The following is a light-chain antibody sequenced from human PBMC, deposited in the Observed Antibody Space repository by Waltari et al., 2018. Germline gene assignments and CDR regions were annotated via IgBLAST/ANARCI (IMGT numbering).Light chain of an antibody. Sequence: DIQMTQSPSTLSASVGDTVTTTCRASQTVSAWLAWYQHKPGNAPKLLIYKASNLKSGVPSRFSGSGSGTEFTLTINSLQPDDFATYYCQHYNNYSGTFGQGTRVELK. CDR1: QTVSAW. J-gene: IGKJ1*01. V-gene: IGKV1-5*03. CDR2: KAS. CDR3: QHYNNYSGT.